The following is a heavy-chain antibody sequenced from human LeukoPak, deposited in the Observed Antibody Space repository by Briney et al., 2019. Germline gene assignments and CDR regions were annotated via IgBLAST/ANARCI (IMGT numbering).Heavy chain of an antibody. Sequence: GASVKVSCKAPGYTFTSYDINWVRQATGQGLEWMGWMNPNSGNTGYAQKFQGRVTMTRNTSISTAYMELSSLRAEDTAVYYCAKAEYCSSTSCPIDYWGQGTLVTVSS. V-gene: IGHV1-8*01. CDR2: MNPNSGNT. CDR1: GYTFTSYD. D-gene: IGHD2-2*01. J-gene: IGHJ4*02. CDR3: AKAEYCSSTSCPIDY.